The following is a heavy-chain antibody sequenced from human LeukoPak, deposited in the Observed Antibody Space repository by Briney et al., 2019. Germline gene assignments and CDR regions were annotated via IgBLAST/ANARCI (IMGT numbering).Heavy chain of an antibody. Sequence: GGSLRLSCTASGFTFSSYGTNWIRQAPGKGLEWVSGISEGGNYINYAASVKGRFSISRDNAKNSLYLQMNSLRAEDTAVYYCARDPTYYYGSGSDYWGQGTLVTVSS. CDR2: ISEGGNYI. CDR1: GFTFSSYG. D-gene: IGHD3-10*01. V-gene: IGHV3-21*01. CDR3: ARDPTYYYGSGSDY. J-gene: IGHJ4*02.